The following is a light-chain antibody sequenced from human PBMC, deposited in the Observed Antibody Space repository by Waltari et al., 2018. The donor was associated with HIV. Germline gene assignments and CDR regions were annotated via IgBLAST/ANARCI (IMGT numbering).Light chain of an antibody. V-gene: IGKV3-20*01. CDR1: QSVSSNY. CDR3: QQYGNSPWT. Sequence: EIVLTQSTGTLSLSPGERATLSCRASQSVSSNYLAWYQQKPGQAPRLLIYGASSRATGIPDRFSGSGSGTDFTLTISRLEPEDFAVYYCQQYGNSPWTFGQGTKVEIK. CDR2: GAS. J-gene: IGKJ1*01.